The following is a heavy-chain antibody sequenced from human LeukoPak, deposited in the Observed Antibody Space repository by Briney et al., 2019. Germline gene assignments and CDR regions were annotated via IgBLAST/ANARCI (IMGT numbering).Heavy chain of an antibody. CDR3: AREHCSSTSCYTPSADHDAFDI. Sequence: SQTLSLTCTVSGGSISSGGYYWSWIRQPPGKGLEWIGYIYHGGSTYYNPSLKSRVTISVDRSKNQFSLKLSSVTAADTAVYYCAREHCSSTSCYTPSADHDAFDIWGQGTMVTVSS. J-gene: IGHJ3*02. D-gene: IGHD2-2*02. V-gene: IGHV4-30-2*01. CDR1: GGSISSGGYY. CDR2: IYHGGST.